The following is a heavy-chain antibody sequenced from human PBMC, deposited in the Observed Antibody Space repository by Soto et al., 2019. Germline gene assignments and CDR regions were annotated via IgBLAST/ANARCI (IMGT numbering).Heavy chain of an antibody. J-gene: IGHJ6*02. CDR1: GGSISGYY. CDR3: ARGAVAGVDYGMDV. V-gene: IGHV4-4*07. Sequence: QVRLQESGPGMVKPWETLSLTCSVSGGSISGYYWNWIRQPAGKGLEWIGRVYGSGGTNYNPSLKSRVTMSRDTSKRSFSLELTSVTAADTAVYYCARGAVAGVDYGMDVWGQGTTVTVSS. D-gene: IGHD6-19*01. CDR2: VYGSGGT.